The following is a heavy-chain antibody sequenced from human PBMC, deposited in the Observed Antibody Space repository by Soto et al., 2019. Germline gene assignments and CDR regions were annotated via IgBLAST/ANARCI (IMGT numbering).Heavy chain of an antibody. CDR2: INPSGGST. Sequence: ASVKRSCKASGYTFTSYYMHCVRHAPEQKLEWMGIINPSGGSTSYAQKLQGRVTMTRDTSTSTVYMELSSLRSEDTAVYYCAREVTATTAGYNRMDVWGKGSTVAASS. CDR1: GYTFTSYY. CDR3: AREVTATTAGYNRMDV. D-gene: IGHD2-21*02. V-gene: IGHV1-46*04. J-gene: IGHJ6*04.